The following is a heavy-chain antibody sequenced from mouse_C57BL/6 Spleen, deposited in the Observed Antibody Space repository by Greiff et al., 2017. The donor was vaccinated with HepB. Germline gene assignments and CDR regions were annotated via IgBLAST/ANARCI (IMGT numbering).Heavy chain of an antibody. CDR3: ARKDGDYDDYAMDY. V-gene: IGHV1-81*01. J-gene: IGHJ4*01. CDR2: IYPRSGNT. D-gene: IGHD2-4*01. CDR1: GYTFTSYG. Sequence: QVQLKQSGAELARPGASVKLSCKASGYTFTSYGISWVKQRTGQGLEWIGEIYPRSGNTYYNEKFKGKATLTADKSSSTAYMELRSLTSEDSAVYFCARKDGDYDDYAMDYWGQGTSVTVSS.